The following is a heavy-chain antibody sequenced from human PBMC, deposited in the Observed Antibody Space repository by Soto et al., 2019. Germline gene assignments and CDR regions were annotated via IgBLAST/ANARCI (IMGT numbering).Heavy chain of an antibody. D-gene: IGHD3-22*01. J-gene: IGHJ3*02. V-gene: IGHV1-2*04. CDR2: INPNSGGT. Sequence: GASVKVSCKASGYTFTGYYMHGVRQAPGQGLEWMGWINPNSGGTNYAQKFQGWVTMTRDTSISTAYMELSRLRSDDTAVYYCARGGHYYDSSGYYPTGAFVISGQGTMAPLSS. CDR3: ARGGHYYDSSGYYPTGAFVI. CDR1: GYTFTGYY.